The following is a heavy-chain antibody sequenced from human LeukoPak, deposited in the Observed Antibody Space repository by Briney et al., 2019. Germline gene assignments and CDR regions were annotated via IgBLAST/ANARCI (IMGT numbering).Heavy chain of an antibody. D-gene: IGHD7-27*01. V-gene: IGHV3-7*01. CDR3: ARENWGTLDY. J-gene: IGHJ4*02. CDR1: GFKGYW. CDR2: IKQNGEAN. Sequence: GGPLRLSWVASGFKGYWMAWVRQAPGQGLEWLANIKQNGEANQYADSVMGRFTVSRDNAKNSLFLQMDSLRVEDTAVYYCARENWGTLDYWGQGALVTVSS.